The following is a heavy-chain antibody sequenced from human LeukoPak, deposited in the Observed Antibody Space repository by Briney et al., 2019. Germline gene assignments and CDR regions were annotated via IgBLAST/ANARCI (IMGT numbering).Heavy chain of an antibody. CDR1: EFTFNNNY. D-gene: IGHD4-17*01. J-gene: IGHJ4*02. Sequence: GGSLRLSCAASEFTFNNNYMSWVRQAPGKGLEWVSTIYSAGSTNYADCVKGRFTISRDNSKNTMYLQMNSLRAEDTAVYYCAGGLRSGLIDYWGQGTLVTVSS. V-gene: IGHV3-53*01. CDR2: IYSAGST. CDR3: AGGLRSGLIDY.